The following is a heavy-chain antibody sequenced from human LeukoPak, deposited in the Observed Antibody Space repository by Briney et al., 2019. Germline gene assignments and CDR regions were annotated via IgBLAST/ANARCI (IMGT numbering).Heavy chain of an antibody. CDR1: GGSISSYY. CDR3: ARGRNYYDSSGYYYESAFDI. D-gene: IGHD3-22*01. CDR2: IYTSGST. J-gene: IGHJ3*02. Sequence: SETLSLTCTVSGGSISSYYWSWIRQPAGKGLEWIGRIYTSGSTNYNPSLKSRVTMSVDTSKNQFSLKLRSVTAADTAVYYCARGRNYYDSSGYYYESAFDIWGQGTMVTVSS. V-gene: IGHV4-4*07.